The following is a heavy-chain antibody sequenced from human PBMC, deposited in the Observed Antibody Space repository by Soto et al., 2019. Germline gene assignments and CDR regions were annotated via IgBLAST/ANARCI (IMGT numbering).Heavy chain of an antibody. CDR1: GFTFSSYW. CDR2: IKQDGSEK. Sequence: EVQLVESGGGLVQPWGSLRLSCAASGFTFSSYWMSWVRQAPGKGLEWVANIKQDGSEKYYVDSVKGRFTISRDNAKNSLYLQMNSLRAEDTAVYYCARFYYDSSGYLPSPYYYYYGMDVWGQGTTVTVSS. D-gene: IGHD3-22*01. V-gene: IGHV3-7*04. CDR3: ARFYYDSSGYLPSPYYYYYGMDV. J-gene: IGHJ6*02.